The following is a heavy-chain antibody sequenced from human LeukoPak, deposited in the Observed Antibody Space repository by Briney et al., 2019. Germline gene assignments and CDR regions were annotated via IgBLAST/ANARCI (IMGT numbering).Heavy chain of an antibody. Sequence: GGSLRLSCAASGFTFSSYWMHWVRQAPGKGLVWVSRINSDGSSTSYADSVKGRFTISRDNSKNTLYLQMNSLRAEDTAVYYCAKGVVAVAGSGLDYWGQGTLVTVSS. CDR2: INSDGSST. D-gene: IGHD6-19*01. CDR3: AKGVVAVAGSGLDY. V-gene: IGHV3-74*01. J-gene: IGHJ4*02. CDR1: GFTFSSYW.